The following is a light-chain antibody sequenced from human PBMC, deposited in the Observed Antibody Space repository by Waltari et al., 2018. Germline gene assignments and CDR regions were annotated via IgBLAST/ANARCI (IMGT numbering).Light chain of an antibody. J-gene: IGLJ3*02. CDR1: NSNIGTTY. CDR3: AVWDDSRSGWV. V-gene: IGLV1-47*01. Sequence: QSVLTQPPSASGTPGQQVTIPCSGSNSNIGTTYVCWFQQFPGMAPKLLISRDTRRPSGVPDQFAGSKSGTAASLAISGLRSDNEADYYCAVWDDSRSGWVFGDGTKLTVL. CDR2: RDT.